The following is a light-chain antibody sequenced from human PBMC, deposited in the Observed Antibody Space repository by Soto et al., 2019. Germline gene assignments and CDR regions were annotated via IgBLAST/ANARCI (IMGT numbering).Light chain of an antibody. CDR3: QQHSHWPPWT. J-gene: IGKJ1*01. Sequence: EVVLTQSPATLSLSPGERATLSCRASQNVRTFLDWYQQKHGQAPRLLIYGASNRATGIPARFSGSGSGTDFTLTISSLEPEDFAVYYCQQHSHWPPWTFGQVTRVEIQ. CDR2: GAS. CDR1: QNVRTF. V-gene: IGKV3-11*01.